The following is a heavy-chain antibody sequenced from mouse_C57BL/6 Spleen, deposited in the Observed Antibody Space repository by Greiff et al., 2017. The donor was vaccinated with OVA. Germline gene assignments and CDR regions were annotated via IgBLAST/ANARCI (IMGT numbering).Heavy chain of an antibody. D-gene: IGHD1-1*01. Sequence: QVQLQQSGAELVKPGASVKMSCKASGYTFPSYWITWVKQRPGQGLEWIGDIYPGSGSTNDNEKFKSKATLTVDTSSSTAYMKLSSLTSEDSAVYYCAAQFITTVVDYFDYWGQGTTLTVSS. CDR1: GYTFPSYW. CDR3: AAQFITTVVDYFDY. J-gene: IGHJ2*01. CDR2: IYPGSGST. V-gene: IGHV1-55*01.